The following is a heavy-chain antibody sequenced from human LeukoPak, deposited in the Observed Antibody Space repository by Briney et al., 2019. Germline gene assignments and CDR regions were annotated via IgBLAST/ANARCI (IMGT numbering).Heavy chain of an antibody. V-gene: IGHV4-38-2*02. Sequence: PSETLSLTCTVSGGSISSYYWSWIRQPPGKGLEWIGSIYHSGSTYYNPSLKSRVTISVDTSKNQFSLKLSSVTAADTAVYYCARDPQGWYYFDYWGQGTLVTVSS. CDR1: GGSISSYY. D-gene: IGHD2-15*01. J-gene: IGHJ4*02. CDR2: IYHSGST. CDR3: ARDPQGWYYFDY.